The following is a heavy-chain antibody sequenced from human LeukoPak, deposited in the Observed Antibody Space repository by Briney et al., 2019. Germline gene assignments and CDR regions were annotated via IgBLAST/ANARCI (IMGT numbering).Heavy chain of an antibody. CDR3: ARGRWSATTASYYLDF. CDR1: GYIFTYYA. V-gene: IGHV1-3*01. J-gene: IGHJ4*02. D-gene: IGHD2-21*02. Sequence: ASVKVSCRASGYIFTYYAILWVRQAPGQRLEWLGWVNAGNGHTKYSQNFQGRVTLTRDTTATTASMEMNSLRSEDTALYYCARGRWSATTASYYLDFWGLGTLVTVSS. CDR2: VNAGNGHT.